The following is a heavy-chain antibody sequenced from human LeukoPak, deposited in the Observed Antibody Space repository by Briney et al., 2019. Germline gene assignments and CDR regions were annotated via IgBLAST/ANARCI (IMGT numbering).Heavy chain of an antibody. J-gene: IGHJ6*03. D-gene: IGHD2-15*01. V-gene: IGHV3-66*02. CDR3: ARHDCSGGSCYYYYYYMDV. Sequence: GGSLRLSCAASGFTVSSNYMSWVRQAPGKGLEWVSVIYSGGSTYYADSVKGRFTISRDNSKNTLYLQMNSLRAEDTAVYYCARHDCSGGSCYYYYYYMDVWGKGTTVTVSS. CDR1: GFTVSSNY. CDR2: IYSGGST.